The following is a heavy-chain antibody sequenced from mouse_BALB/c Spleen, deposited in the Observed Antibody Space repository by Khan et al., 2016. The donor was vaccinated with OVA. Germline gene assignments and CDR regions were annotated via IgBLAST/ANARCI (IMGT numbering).Heavy chain of an antibody. D-gene: IGHD1-1*01. Sequence: EVQLQESGPGLVKPSQSLSLTYTVTGYSITSDYAWNWIRQFPGNKLEWMGFISYSGNTNYNPFLKSRISITRDTSKNQFFLQLNSVTTEDTATYYCARVYGGDFDYWGQGTTLTVSS. CDR1: GYSITSDYA. CDR3: ARVYGGDFDY. J-gene: IGHJ2*01. V-gene: IGHV3-2*02. CDR2: ISYSGNT.